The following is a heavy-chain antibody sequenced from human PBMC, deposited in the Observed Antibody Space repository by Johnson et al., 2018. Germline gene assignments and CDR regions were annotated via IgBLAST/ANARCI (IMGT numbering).Heavy chain of an antibody. Sequence: VQLVESGGGLVQPGGSLRLSCAASGFTFSTYAMSWVRQAPGKGLEWVSAISGAGGSTYYAGSVKGRFTISRDNSKNALYLQMNSLRAEDTAVFYCAKGLAWTVTTPRPDAFDIWGQGTMVTVS. V-gene: IGHV3-23*04. J-gene: IGHJ3*02. CDR2: ISGAGGST. CDR3: AKGLAWTVTTPRPDAFDI. CDR1: GFTFSTYA. D-gene: IGHD4-17*01.